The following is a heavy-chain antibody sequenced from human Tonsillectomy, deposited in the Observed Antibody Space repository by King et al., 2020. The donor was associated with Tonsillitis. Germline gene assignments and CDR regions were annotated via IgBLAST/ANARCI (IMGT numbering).Heavy chain of an antibody. Sequence: VQLVESGGGLVQPGGSLRLSCAASGFSFSSYWMHWVRQAPGKGLVWVSRINFDGSSTSYADSVKGRFTISRDNARNTLYLQMNSLRAEDTAVYYCARASLFEGPTDFDYWGQGTLVTVSS. CDR3: ARASLFEGPTDFDY. D-gene: IGHD1-26*01. CDR1: GFSFSSYW. J-gene: IGHJ4*02. CDR2: INFDGSST. V-gene: IGHV3-74*02.